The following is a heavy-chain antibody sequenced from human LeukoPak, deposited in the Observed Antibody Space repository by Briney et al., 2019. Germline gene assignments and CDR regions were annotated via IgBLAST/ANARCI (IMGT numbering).Heavy chain of an antibody. J-gene: IGHJ6*02. CDR2: ITSSGRII. CDR1: GFTFSDYY. CDR3: ASTGGYGSGTYDYYYFGMDA. V-gene: IGHV3-11*04. D-gene: IGHD3-10*01. Sequence: KPGGSLRLSCAASGFTFSDYYMSWIRQAPGKGLEWVAYITSSGRIIYYADSVKGRFTISRDNTKNSLYLQMNSLRAEDTAVYYCASTGGYGSGTYDYYYFGMDAWGQGTTVTVSS.